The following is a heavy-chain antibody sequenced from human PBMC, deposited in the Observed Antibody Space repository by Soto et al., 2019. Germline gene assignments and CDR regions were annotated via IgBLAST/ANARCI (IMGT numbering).Heavy chain of an antibody. J-gene: IGHJ5*02. V-gene: IGHV2-5*02. CDR1: GFSLSTGTVD. CDR3: AHRRADTGTGGFFAT. Sequence: QITLKESGPTLVKPTQTLTLTCTCSGFSLSTGTVDVGWIRQPPGEALEWLALMYRDDDKRYSPSLKSRLTSTKDTSKNQVVLTMTNMDPVDTATYYCAHRRADTGTGGFFATWGQGALVIVSS. CDR2: MYRDDDK. D-gene: IGHD4-4*01.